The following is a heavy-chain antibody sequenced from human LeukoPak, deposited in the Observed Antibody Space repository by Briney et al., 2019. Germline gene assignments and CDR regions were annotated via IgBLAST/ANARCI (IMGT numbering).Heavy chain of an antibody. CDR3: ARESSSSNYFDY. CDR2: IYSGGST. J-gene: IGHJ4*02. Sequence: GGSLRLSCAVSGFMVSSKYMSWVRQAPGKGLEWVSVIYSGGSTNYADSVKGRFTISRGNSKNTLSLQMNSLRAEDTAVYYCARESSSSNYFDYWGQGTLVTVSS. D-gene: IGHD6-6*01. CDR1: GFMVSSKY. V-gene: IGHV3-53*01.